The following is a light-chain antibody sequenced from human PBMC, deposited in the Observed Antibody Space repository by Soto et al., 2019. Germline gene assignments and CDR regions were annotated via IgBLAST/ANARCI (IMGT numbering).Light chain of an antibody. CDR3: QQCNNWPRT. Sequence: DIQMTQSPSSVSASVGDRVTITCRASQSISSYLNWYQQKPGKAPKLLIYAASSLQSGVPSRFSGSGSGTDFTLTISSLQSEDFAFYYCQQCNNWPRTFGQGTKVDI. J-gene: IGKJ1*01. CDR2: AAS. V-gene: IGKV1-39*01. CDR1: QSISSY.